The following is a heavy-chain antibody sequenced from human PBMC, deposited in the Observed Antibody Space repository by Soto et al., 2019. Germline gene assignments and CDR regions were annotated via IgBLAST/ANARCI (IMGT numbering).Heavy chain of an antibody. CDR3: ARHTRYSSGWYYFDY. J-gene: IGHJ4*02. V-gene: IGHV4-59*08. D-gene: IGHD6-19*01. CDR2: IYYSGST. Sequence: SETLSLTCTVSGGSICSYDWSWIRQPPGKGLEWIGYIYYSGSTNYNPSLKSRVTISVDTSKNQFSLKLSSVTAADTAVYYCARHTRYSSGWYYFDYWGQGTLVTVSS. CDR1: GGSICSYD.